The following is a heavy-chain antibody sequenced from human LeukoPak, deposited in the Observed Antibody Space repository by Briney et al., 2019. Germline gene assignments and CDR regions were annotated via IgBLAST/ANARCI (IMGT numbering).Heavy chain of an antibody. Sequence: PGGSLRLSCAASGFTFSSYWMSWVRQAPGKGLEWVSAISGSGGSTYYADSVKGRFTISRDNSKNTLYLQMNSLRAEDTAVYYCAKKDASDDSSGYYYYAFDIWGQGTMVTVSS. J-gene: IGHJ3*02. CDR2: ISGSGGST. V-gene: IGHV3-23*01. D-gene: IGHD3-22*01. CDR1: GFTFSSYW. CDR3: AKKDASDDSSGYYYYAFDI.